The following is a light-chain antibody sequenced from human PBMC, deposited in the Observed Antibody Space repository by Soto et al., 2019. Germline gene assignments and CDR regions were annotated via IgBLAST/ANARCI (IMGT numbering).Light chain of an antibody. CDR2: WTC. V-gene: IGKV4-1*01. CDR3: QQYYDSSRT. Sequence: DIVMTQYQDSLAVSLGESATINCKSSQSVLFSSNRMSSLACYHQKPDQPPKVHSYWTCTLESGVPDRFSGGGSGTDYALTISSRQAEDVALCVCQQYYDSSRTFGQGTEVDI. CDR1: QSVLFSSNRMSS. J-gene: IGKJ1*01.